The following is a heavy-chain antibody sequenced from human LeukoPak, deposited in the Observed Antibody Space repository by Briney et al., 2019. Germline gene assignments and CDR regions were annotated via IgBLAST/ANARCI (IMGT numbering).Heavy chain of an antibody. CDR2: ISSSGSTI. V-gene: IGHV3-48*03. D-gene: IGHD3-10*02. Sequence: PGGSLRLSCAASGFSFSSYEMNWVRQAPGKGLEWVSYISSSGSTIYYADSVKGRFTISRDNAKNSLYLQMNSLRAEDTAVYYCAELGITMIGGVWGRGTTVTISS. J-gene: IGHJ6*04. CDR1: GFSFSSYE. CDR3: AELGITMIGGV.